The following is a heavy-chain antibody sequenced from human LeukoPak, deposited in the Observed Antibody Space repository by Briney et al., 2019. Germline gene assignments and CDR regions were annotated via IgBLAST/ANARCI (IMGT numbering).Heavy chain of an antibody. CDR2: IKQDGSDK. J-gene: IGHJ4*02. Sequence: PGGSLRLSCAASGFTFSTHWMTWVRQAPGKGLEWVANIKQDGSDKKYVDSVKGRFTISRDNAKNSLYLQMDSLRDEDTAVYYCARGGGDYWGQGTLVTVTS. D-gene: IGHD1-26*01. CDR1: GFTFSTHW. CDR3: ARGGGDY. V-gene: IGHV3-7*01.